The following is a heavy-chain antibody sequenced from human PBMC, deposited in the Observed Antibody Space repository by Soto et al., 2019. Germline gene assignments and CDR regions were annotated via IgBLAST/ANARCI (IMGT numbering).Heavy chain of an antibody. CDR2: ISYDGSNK. D-gene: IGHD1-26*01. V-gene: IGHV3-30*18. J-gene: IGHJ3*02. CDR3: AKAWEGDAFDI. Sequence: QVQLVESGGGVVQPGRSLRLSCAASGFTFSSYGMHWVRQAPGKGLEWVAVISYDGSNKYYADSVKGRFTISRDNSKNTLYLQMNSLRAEDTAVYYCAKAWEGDAFDIWGQGTMVTVSS. CDR1: GFTFSSYG.